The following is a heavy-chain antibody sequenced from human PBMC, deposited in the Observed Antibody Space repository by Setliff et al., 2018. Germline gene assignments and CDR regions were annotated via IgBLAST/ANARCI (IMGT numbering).Heavy chain of an antibody. V-gene: IGHV4-4*02. Sequence: SETLSLTCAVSGGSISSSNWWSWVRQPPGKGLEWIGEIYHSGSTYYNPSLKSRVTISVDTSKNQFYLKLSSVTAADTAVYYCARQPRGKTRHRDKLQFLEWPEKYYYYYYGMDVWGQGTTVTVSS. CDR3: ARQPRGKTRHRDKLQFLEWPEKYYYYYYGMDV. D-gene: IGHD3-3*01. CDR2: IYHSGST. CDR1: GGSISSSNW. J-gene: IGHJ6*02.